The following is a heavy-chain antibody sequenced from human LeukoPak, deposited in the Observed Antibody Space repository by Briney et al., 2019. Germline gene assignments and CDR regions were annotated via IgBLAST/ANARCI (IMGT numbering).Heavy chain of an antibody. J-gene: IGHJ4*02. Sequence: ASVKVSCKASGYTFTSYDIKWVRQATGQGLEWMGWMNPNSGNTGYAQKFQGRVTMTRNTSISTAYMELSSLRSEDTAVYYCARGWGTRSPGATFQELDYWGQGTLVTVSS. CDR2: MNPNSGNT. CDR1: GYTFTSYD. D-gene: IGHD1-26*01. CDR3: ARGWGTRSPGATFQELDY. V-gene: IGHV1-8*01.